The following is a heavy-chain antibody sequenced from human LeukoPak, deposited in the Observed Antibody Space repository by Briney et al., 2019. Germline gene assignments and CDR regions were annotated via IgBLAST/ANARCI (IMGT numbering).Heavy chain of an antibody. J-gene: IGHJ5*02. Sequence: PGGSLRLSCAASGFTFRSYWMSWVRQAPGKGLEWVANMKLDGSEEYYVDSVKGRFTISSDNAKNSLYLQMNSLRVDDTAVYYCARWARYCSIGSCYSWFDPWGQGTLVTVSS. D-gene: IGHD2-15*01. V-gene: IGHV3-7*01. CDR1: GFTFRSYW. CDR3: ARWARYCSIGSCYSWFDP. CDR2: MKLDGSEE.